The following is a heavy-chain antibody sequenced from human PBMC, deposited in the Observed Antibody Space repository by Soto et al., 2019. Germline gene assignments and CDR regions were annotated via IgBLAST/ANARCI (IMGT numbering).Heavy chain of an antibody. Sequence: ASVKVSCKASGYTFTSYDINWVRQATGQGLEWMGWMNPNSGNTGYAQKFQGRVTISVDTSKNQFSLKLSSVTAADTAVYYCARELHGMDVWGQGTTVTVSS. CDR3: ARELHGMDV. V-gene: IGHV1-8*01. CDR2: MNPNSGNT. D-gene: IGHD6-6*01. CDR1: GYTFTSYD. J-gene: IGHJ6*02.